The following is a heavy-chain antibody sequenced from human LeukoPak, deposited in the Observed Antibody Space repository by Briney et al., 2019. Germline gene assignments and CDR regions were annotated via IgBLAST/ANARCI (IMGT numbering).Heavy chain of an antibody. J-gene: IGHJ4*02. CDR1: GYTLTELS. CDR3: ARRYSSGRFDC. CDR2: FDPEDGET. Sequence: ASVKVSCKVSGYTLTELSMHWVRQAPGKGLEWMGGFDPEDGETIYAQKFQGRVTITRDTSASTAYMELSSLRSEDTAVYYCARRYSSGRFDCWGQGTLVTVSS. V-gene: IGHV1-24*01. D-gene: IGHD6-19*01.